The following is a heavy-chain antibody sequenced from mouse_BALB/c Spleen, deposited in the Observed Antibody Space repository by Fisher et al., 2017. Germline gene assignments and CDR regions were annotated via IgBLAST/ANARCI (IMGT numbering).Heavy chain of an antibody. CDR3: ARGLRNYAMDY. J-gene: IGHJ4*01. Sequence: KFKGKAILTVDKSSSTAYMELLSLTSEDSAVYYCARGLRNYAMDYWGQGTSVTVSS. D-gene: IGHD3-1*01. V-gene: IGHV1-26*01.